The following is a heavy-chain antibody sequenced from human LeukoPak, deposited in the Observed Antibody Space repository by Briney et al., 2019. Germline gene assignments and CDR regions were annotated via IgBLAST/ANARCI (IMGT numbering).Heavy chain of an antibody. D-gene: IGHD6-13*01. CDR1: GFIFNKYW. CDR3: ARIGYGSSCFDY. CDR2: IKQDGSEK. J-gene: IGHJ4*02. V-gene: IGHV3-7*01. Sequence: GGSLRLSCAASGFIFNKYWMSWVRQAPGKGLEWVANIKQDGSEKYYADPVKGRFTISRDNAQNSVYLQMNSVRAEDTAVYYCARIGYGSSCFDYWGQGTPVTVSS.